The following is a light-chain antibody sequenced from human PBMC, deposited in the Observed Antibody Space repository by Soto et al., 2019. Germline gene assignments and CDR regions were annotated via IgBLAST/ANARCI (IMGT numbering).Light chain of an antibody. J-gene: IGKJ4*01. V-gene: IGKV3-15*01. Sequence: EIVMTQSPATLSVSPGERATLSCRASQSVSSNLAWYQQKPGQAPRLLIYGASTRATGIPARFSGSGSGTEVTLTISSLQSEDFAGYYRQQYNNRPPPLTFGGGTKVEI. CDR1: QSVSSN. CDR3: QQYNNRPPPLT. CDR2: GAS.